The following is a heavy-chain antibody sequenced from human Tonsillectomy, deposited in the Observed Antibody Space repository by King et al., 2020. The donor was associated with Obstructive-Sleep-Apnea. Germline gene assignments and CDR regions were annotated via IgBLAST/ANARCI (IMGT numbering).Heavy chain of an antibody. Sequence: VQLVESGGGVVQPGRSLRLSCAASGFTFSSYGMHLVRQAPGKGLEWVAGIGYEGSNKYYADSVKGRFTISRDNSKNTLYLQMNSLRAEDTAVYYCAKDGGGSYYSIDYWGQGTLVTVSS. J-gene: IGHJ4*02. CDR1: GFTFSSYG. D-gene: IGHD1-26*01. CDR3: AKDGGGSYYSIDY. CDR2: IGYEGSNK. V-gene: IGHV3-33*06.